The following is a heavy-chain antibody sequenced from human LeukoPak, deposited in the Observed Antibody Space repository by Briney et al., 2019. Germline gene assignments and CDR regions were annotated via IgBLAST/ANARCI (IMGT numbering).Heavy chain of an antibody. D-gene: IGHD1-26*01. CDR3: ARGIVGATRAPYYFDY. Sequence: ASVKVSCKASGYTFTGYYMHWVRQAPGQGLEWMGWINPNSGGTNYAQKFQGGVTMTRDTSISTAYMELSRLRSDDTAVYYCARGIVGATRAPYYFDYWGQGTLVTVSS. J-gene: IGHJ4*02. CDR2: INPNSGGT. V-gene: IGHV1-2*02. CDR1: GYTFTGYY.